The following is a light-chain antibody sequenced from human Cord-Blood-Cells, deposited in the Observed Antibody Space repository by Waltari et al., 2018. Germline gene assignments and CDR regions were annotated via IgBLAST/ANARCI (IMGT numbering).Light chain of an antibody. Sequence: DIQMIQSPSSRTASVGDRDTITCRASQSISSYLNWYQQKPGKHPKLLIYSASCLQSGVPSRFCGSGSGTDFTLTISSLQPEDFAAYYCQQSYSTPRTFGQGTKVEIK. CDR2: SAS. J-gene: IGKJ1*01. CDR1: QSISSY. CDR3: QQSYSTPRT. V-gene: IGKV1-39*01.